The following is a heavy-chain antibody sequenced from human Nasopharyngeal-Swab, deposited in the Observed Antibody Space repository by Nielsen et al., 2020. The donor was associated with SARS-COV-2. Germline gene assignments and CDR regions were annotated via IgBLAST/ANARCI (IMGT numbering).Heavy chain of an antibody. CDR1: GGSISSSSYY. J-gene: IGHJ5*02. V-gene: IGHV4-39*01. CDR3: ARSPHNWFDP. CDR2: IYYSGST. Sequence: SETLSLTCTVSGGSISSSSYYWGWIRQPPGKGLEWIGSIYYSGSTYYNPSLKSRVTISVDTSKSQFSLKLSSVTAADTAVYYCARSPHNWFDPWGQGTLVTVSS.